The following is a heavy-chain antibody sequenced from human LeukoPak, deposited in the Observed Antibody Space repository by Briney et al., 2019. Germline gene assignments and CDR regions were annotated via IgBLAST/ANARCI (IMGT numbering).Heavy chain of an antibody. CDR2: PYSDGNR. D-gene: IGHD1-14*01. J-gene: IGHJ4*02. CDR1: GFTVITND. V-gene: IGHV3-53*01. CDR3: AGGVEPLAANTLAY. Sequence: PGGSLRHSCSASGFTVITNDMTRVGQAPGKVLEWVSVPYSDGNRNYADSVQGRSTICSDNSNNTLYLEMNQLCPDDTAVYYCAGGVEPLAANTLAYWGQGTLVTVSS.